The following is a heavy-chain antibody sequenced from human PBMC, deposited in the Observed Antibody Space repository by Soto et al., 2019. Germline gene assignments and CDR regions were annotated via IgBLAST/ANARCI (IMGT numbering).Heavy chain of an antibody. CDR1: GFTFDDYA. Sequence: GGSLRLSCAASGFTFDDYAMHWVRQAPGKGLEWVSGISWNSGSIGYADSVKGRFTISRDNAKNSLYLQMNSLRAEDTALYYCAKDIGGWARSGWYSLGYYYYGMDVWGQGTTVTVSS. D-gene: IGHD6-19*01. CDR3: AKDIGGWARSGWYSLGYYYYGMDV. CDR2: ISWNSGSI. J-gene: IGHJ6*02. V-gene: IGHV3-9*01.